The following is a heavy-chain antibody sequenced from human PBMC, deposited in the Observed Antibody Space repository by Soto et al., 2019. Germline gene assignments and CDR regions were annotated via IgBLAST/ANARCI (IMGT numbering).Heavy chain of an antibody. D-gene: IGHD3-10*01. Sequence: GGSLRLSCAASGFTFSSYAMSWVRQAPGKGLEWVSAISGSGGSTYCADSVKGRFTISRDNSKNTLYLQMSSLRAEDTAVYYCAKDRGSGSYYIPHLDDWGQGTLVTVSS. CDR2: ISGSGGST. J-gene: IGHJ4*02. CDR3: AKDRGSGSYYIPHLDD. V-gene: IGHV3-23*01. CDR1: GFTFSSYA.